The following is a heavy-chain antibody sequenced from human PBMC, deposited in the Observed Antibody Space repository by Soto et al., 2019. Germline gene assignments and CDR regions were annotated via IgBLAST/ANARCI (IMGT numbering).Heavy chain of an antibody. V-gene: IGHV1-18*01. J-gene: IGHJ6*03. D-gene: IGHD6-19*01. Sequence: ASVKVSCKASGYTFTSYGISWVRQAPGQGLEWMGWISAYNGNTNYAQKLQGRVTMTTDTSTSTAYMELRSLRSDDTAVYYCAREQWLVRAQSYYYYYYMDVWGKGTTVTVSS. CDR1: GYTFTSYG. CDR2: ISAYNGNT. CDR3: AREQWLVRAQSYYYYYYMDV.